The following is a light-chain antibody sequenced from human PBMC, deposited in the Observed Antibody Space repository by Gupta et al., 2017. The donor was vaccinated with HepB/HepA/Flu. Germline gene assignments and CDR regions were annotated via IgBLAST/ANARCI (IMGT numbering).Light chain of an antibody. CDR2: AAS. V-gene: IGKV1-8*01. J-gene: IGKJ2*01. Sequence: AIRMTQSPSSFSASTGDRATITWRASQGISSYLAWYQQKPGKAHKLLIYAASTLQSGVPSRFSGSGSGTDFTLTISCLQSEDFATYYCQQYYSYPYTFGQGTKLEIK. CDR1: QGISSY. CDR3: QQYYSYPYT.